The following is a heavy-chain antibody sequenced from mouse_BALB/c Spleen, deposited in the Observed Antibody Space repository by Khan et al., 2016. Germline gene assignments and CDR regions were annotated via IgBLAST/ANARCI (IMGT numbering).Heavy chain of an antibody. D-gene: IGHD1-1*01. Sequence: EVQLVESGPGLVKPSQSLSFTCTVTGYSITSDYAWNWIRQFPGNRLEWMGYISYSGSTSYNPSLKSRISITRDTSKNQFFLQLNSVTSEDTATYYCARSDYGDKDAMDYWGQGTSVTVSS. V-gene: IGHV3-2*02. CDR2: ISYSGST. CDR3: ARSDYGDKDAMDY. CDR1: GYSITSDYA. J-gene: IGHJ4*01.